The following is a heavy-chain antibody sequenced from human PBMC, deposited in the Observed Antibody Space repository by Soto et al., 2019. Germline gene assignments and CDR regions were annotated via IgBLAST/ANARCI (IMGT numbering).Heavy chain of an antibody. CDR3: ATTRTVAATRYYYYGMDV. CDR2: FDPEDGET. D-gene: IGHD2-15*01. J-gene: IGHJ6*02. CDR1: GYTLTELS. Sequence: ASVKVSCKVSGYTLTELSMHWVRQAPGKGLEWIGGFDPEDGETIYAQKFQGRVTMTEDTSTDTAYMELSSLRSEDTAVYYCATTRTVAATRYYYYGMDVWGQGTTVTVSS. V-gene: IGHV1-24*01.